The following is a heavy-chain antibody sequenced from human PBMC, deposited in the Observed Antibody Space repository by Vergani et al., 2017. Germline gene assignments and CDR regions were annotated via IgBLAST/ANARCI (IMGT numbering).Heavy chain of an antibody. D-gene: IGHD3-16*01. CDR1: GGSISSYY. CDR3: ARAAVAFGGVFMDV. J-gene: IGHJ6*02. Sequence: QVQLQESGPGLVKPSETLSLTCTVSGGSISSYYWSWIRHPPGKGLEWVGYIYYSGSTNYNPSLKSRVTISVDTSKNQFSLKLSSVTAADTAVYYCARAAVAFGGVFMDVWGQGTTVTVSS. V-gene: IGHV4-59*01. CDR2: IYYSGST.